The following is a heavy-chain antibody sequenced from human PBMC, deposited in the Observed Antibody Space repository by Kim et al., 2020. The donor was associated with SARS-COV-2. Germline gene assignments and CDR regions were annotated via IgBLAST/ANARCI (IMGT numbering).Heavy chain of an antibody. Sequence: SETLSLTCSVSIDSFSTSYWSWIRQPPGKGLEWIGYIYYSGGTNYNPSLEGRVTISVDTSKNQFSLSLKTVTAADTAMYYCAKEPLDPNLYDSVSSYYSDWGQGVLVTVSS. D-gene: IGHD3-22*01. J-gene: IGHJ4*02. CDR3: AKEPLDPNLYDSVSSYYSD. CDR2: IYYSGGT. V-gene: IGHV4-59*01. CDR1: IDSFSTSY.